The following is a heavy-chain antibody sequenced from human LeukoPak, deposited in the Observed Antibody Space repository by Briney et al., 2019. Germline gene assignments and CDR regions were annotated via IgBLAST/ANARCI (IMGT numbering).Heavy chain of an antibody. J-gene: IGHJ4*02. CDR1: GFTFSSYA. CDR2: IKQDGSGE. V-gene: IGHV3-7*01. Sequence: PGGSLRLSCAASGFTFSSYAMSWVRQAAGKGLEWVAKIKQDGSGEYYLDSVKGRFTISRDNAKNSLYLQMNSLRADDTAVYFCTTGYSSGWYNEGNYWGQGTLVTVSS. D-gene: IGHD6-19*01. CDR3: TTGYSSGWYNEGNY.